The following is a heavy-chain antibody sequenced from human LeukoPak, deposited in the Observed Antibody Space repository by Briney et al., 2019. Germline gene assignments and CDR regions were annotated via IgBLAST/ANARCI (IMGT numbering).Heavy chain of an antibody. CDR3: ARVWEPDWYFDL. J-gene: IGHJ2*01. Sequence: KPGGSLRLSCAASGFTFSSYWMSWIRQPPGKGLEWIGSIYYSGSTYYNPSLKSRVTISVDTSKNQFSLKLSSVTAADTAAYYCARVWEPDWYFDLWGRGTLVTVSS. D-gene: IGHD1-14*01. CDR1: GFTFSSYW. V-gene: IGHV4-39*07. CDR2: IYYSGST.